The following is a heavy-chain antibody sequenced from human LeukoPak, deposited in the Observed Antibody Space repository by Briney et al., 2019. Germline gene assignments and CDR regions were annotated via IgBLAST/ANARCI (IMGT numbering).Heavy chain of an antibody. V-gene: IGHV4-34*01. Sequence: KPSETLSLTCAVYGGSFSGYYWSWIRQPPGKGLEWIGEINHSGSTNYNPSLKSRVTISVDTSKNQFSLKLSSVTAADTAVYYCASLYCTGGVCTLPDYYYMDVWGKGTTVTVSS. CDR3: ASLYCTGGVCTLPDYYYMDV. J-gene: IGHJ6*03. D-gene: IGHD2-8*02. CDR2: INHSGST. CDR1: GGSFSGYY.